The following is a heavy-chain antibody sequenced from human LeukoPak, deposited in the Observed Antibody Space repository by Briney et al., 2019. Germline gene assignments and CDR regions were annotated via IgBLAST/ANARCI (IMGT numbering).Heavy chain of an antibody. V-gene: IGHV4-59*01. J-gene: IGHJ6*02. CDR1: GGSISSNY. D-gene: IGHD6-6*01. Sequence: SETLSLTCTVSGGSISSNYWSWIRQPPGKGLEWLGYIYYNGNTNYNPSLKSRVTTSVDTSKNQFSLKLSFVTAADTAVYYCARLFSSSSWGYYYYGMDVWGQGTTVTVSS. CDR3: ARLFSSSSWGYYYYGMDV. CDR2: IYYNGNT.